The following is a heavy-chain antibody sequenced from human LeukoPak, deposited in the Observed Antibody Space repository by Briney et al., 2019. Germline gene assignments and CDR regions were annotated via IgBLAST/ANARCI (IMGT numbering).Heavy chain of an antibody. D-gene: IGHD3-22*01. V-gene: IGHV4-59*08. J-gene: IGHJ6*03. CDR1: GGSISSYY. Sequence: PSETLSLTRTVSGGSISSYYWSWIRQPPGKGLEWIGYIYYSGSTNYNPSLKSRVTISVDTSKNQFSLKLSSVTAADTAVYYCASYYYDSSGRDYYYYYMDVWGKGTTVTVSS. CDR3: ASYYYDSSGRDYYYYYMDV. CDR2: IYYSGST.